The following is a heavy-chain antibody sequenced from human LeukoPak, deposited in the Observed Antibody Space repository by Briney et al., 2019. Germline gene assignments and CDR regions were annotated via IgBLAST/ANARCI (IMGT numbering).Heavy chain of an antibody. Sequence: SVKVSCKASGGTFISYSISWVRQAPGQGLEWMGRILPILGIANYAQKFQGRGTITADKSTSTAYMELRSMRSEATAVYYCARETPTVTLLDYWGQGTLVTVSS. V-gene: IGHV1-69*04. J-gene: IGHJ4*02. CDR2: ILPILGIA. CDR3: ARETPTVTLLDY. CDR1: GGTFISYS. D-gene: IGHD4-17*01.